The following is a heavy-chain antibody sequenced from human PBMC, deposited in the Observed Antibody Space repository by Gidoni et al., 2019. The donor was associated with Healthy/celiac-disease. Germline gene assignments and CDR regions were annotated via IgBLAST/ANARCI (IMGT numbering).Heavy chain of an antibody. CDR1: GGSIRRSSYY. CDR3: ARDGYNWNHKREYYFDY. CDR2: IYYSGST. Sequence: QLPLQESGPGLVQPSETLSLTCTVPGGSIRRSSYYWGWIRQPPGKGLEWIGSIYYSGSTYYNPSLKSRVTISVDTSKNQFSLKLSSVTAADTAVYYCARDGYNWNHKREYYFDYWGQGTLVTVSS. D-gene: IGHD1-20*01. V-gene: IGHV4-39*07. J-gene: IGHJ4*02.